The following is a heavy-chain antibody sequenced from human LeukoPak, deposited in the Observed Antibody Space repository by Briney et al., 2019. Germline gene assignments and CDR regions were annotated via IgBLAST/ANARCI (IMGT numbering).Heavy chain of an antibody. CDR2: ISGSSSYI. V-gene: IGHV3-21*01. Sequence: PGGSLRLSCAASGFTLSSYWMNWVRQAPGKGLEWVSSISGSSSYIYYADSVKGRFTISRDNAKNSLYLQMNSLRAEDTAVYYCARDPNYHFDYWGQGTLVTVSS. CDR1: GFTLSSYW. D-gene: IGHD5-24*01. CDR3: ARDPNYHFDY. J-gene: IGHJ4*02.